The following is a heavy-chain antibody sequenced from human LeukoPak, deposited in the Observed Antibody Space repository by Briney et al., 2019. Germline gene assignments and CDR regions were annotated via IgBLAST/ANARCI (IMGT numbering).Heavy chain of an antibody. CDR3: ARGTYYYEF. Sequence: PGGSLRLSRAASKFTFSSYWMSWVRQAPGKGLEWVAYMNQLGNEKNYLDSVKGRFTISRDNAKNSLYLQMTSLRTEDTAVYYCARGTYYYEFWGQGTLVTVSS. CDR1: KFTFSSYW. V-gene: IGHV3-7*04. CDR2: MNQLGNEK. J-gene: IGHJ4*02. D-gene: IGHD3-16*01.